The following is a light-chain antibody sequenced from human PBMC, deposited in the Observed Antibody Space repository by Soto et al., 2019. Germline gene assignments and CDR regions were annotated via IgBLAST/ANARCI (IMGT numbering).Light chain of an antibody. CDR3: QQRSNWPIT. CDR1: QAVNTR. V-gene: IGKV3-11*01. Sequence: EIVLTQSPATLSSFPGERATLSCRASQAVNTRLAWYQHKPGQAPRLLIYDASNRATGIPARFSGSGSGTDFTLTISSLEPEDFAVYYCQQRSNWPITFGQGTRLEIK. CDR2: DAS. J-gene: IGKJ5*01.